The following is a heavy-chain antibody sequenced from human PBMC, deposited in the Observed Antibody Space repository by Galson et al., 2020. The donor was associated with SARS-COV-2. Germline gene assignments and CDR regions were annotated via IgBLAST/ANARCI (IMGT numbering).Heavy chain of an antibody. CDR2: ISGTGSRT. CDR3: AKLHDPSTRGDPYTRGDPYYFDS. D-gene: IGHD3-16*01. CDR1: GFTFSAYG. J-gene: IGHJ4*02. V-gene: IGHV3-23*01. Sequence: GGSLRLSCAASGFTFSAYGMAWVRQSPGTGLEWVSTISGTGSRTHYADSVKGRFTVSRDNSKNTLFLQINSLRAEDTAVYYCAKLHDPSTRGDPYTRGDPYYFDSWGLGTQVTVSS.